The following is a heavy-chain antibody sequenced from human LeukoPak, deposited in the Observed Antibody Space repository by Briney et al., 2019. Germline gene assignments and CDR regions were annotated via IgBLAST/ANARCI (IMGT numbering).Heavy chain of an antibody. CDR3: AKDLRSYSNFYYFDY. Sequence: GGSLRLSCAASGFTFSSYSMNWVRQAPGKGLEWVSYISSSSITIFYADSVKGRFTISRDNSKNTLYLQMNSLRAEDTAVYYCAKDLRSYSNFYYFDYWGQGTLVTVSS. CDR2: ISSSSITI. V-gene: IGHV3-48*01. D-gene: IGHD4-11*01. J-gene: IGHJ4*02. CDR1: GFTFSSYS.